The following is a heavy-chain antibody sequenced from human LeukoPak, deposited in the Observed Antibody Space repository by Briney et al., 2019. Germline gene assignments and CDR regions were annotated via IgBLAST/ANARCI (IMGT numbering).Heavy chain of an antibody. Sequence: ASVQVSCKASGYTFTGYYMHWVRQAPGQGLEWMGWINPNSGGTTYAQKFQGRVTMTRDTSISTAYMELSRLRSDDTAVYSCACIATASQFDYWGQGTLVTVSS. V-gene: IGHV1-2*02. CDR2: INPNSGGT. J-gene: IGHJ4*02. CDR3: ACIATASQFDY. CDR1: GYTFTGYY. D-gene: IGHD6-13*01.